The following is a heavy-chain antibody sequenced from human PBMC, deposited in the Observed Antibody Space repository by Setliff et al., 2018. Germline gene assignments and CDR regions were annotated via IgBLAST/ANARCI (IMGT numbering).Heavy chain of an antibody. D-gene: IGHD3-22*01. CDR3: ASLPYYDSSGYSLSYY. CDR2: IYYSGNT. CDR1: GGSMIGGHYY. Sequence: TLSLTCTVSGGSMIGGHYYWSWIRQLPGKGLEWIAYIYYSGNTYYNPSLKSRVTISVDTSKNQFSLKLSSVTAADTAVYYCASLPYYDSSGYSLSYYWGQGTLVTVSS. J-gene: IGHJ4*02. V-gene: IGHV4-30-4*08.